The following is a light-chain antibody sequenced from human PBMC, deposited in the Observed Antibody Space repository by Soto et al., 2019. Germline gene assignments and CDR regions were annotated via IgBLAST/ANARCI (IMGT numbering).Light chain of an antibody. J-gene: IGKJ1*01. Sequence: EIVLTQSPATLSLSPGERATLSCRASQSVSSSYLAWHQQKARQAPRLIIYGASSRATGIPDRFSGSGSGTDFTLTSSRLEHEDCAVYYCQQYGSSPRTFGQGTKVDIK. V-gene: IGKV3-20*01. CDR1: QSVSSSY. CDR3: QQYGSSPRT. CDR2: GAS.